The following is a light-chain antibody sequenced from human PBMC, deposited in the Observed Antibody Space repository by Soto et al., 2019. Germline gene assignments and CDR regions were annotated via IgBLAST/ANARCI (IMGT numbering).Light chain of an antibody. Sequence: EIVFTQSPGTLSLSPGERATLSCRAGQSVSSNLAWYQQKPGQAPRLLIYGASTRATGIPARFSGSGSGTEFTLTISSLQSEDFAVYYCQQYNNWPETFGQGTKVDI. CDR1: QSVSSN. CDR2: GAS. CDR3: QQYNNWPET. J-gene: IGKJ1*01. V-gene: IGKV3-15*01.